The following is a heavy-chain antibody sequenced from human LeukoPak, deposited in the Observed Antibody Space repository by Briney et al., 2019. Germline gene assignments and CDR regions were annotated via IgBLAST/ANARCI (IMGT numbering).Heavy chain of an antibody. CDR2: ISSSGSTI. CDR1: GFTFSDYY. V-gene: IGHV3-11*04. J-gene: IGHJ6*03. Sequence: GGSLRLSCAASGFTFSDYYMSWIRQAPGKGLEWVSYISSSGSTIYYADSVKGRFTISRDNAKNSLYLQMNSLRAEDTAVYYCARDRHSYYYYYYMDVWGKRTTVTVSS. CDR3: ARDRHSYYYYYYMDV.